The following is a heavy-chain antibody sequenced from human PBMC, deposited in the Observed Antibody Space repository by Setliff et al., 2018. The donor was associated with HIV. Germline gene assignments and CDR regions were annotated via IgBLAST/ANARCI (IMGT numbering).Heavy chain of an antibody. D-gene: IGHD6-13*01. CDR1: GYSFTSYW. CDR2: IYPGDSDT. J-gene: IGHJ6*03. CDR3: ARFPMYSSSWYFYYYYMDV. V-gene: IGHV5-51*01. Sequence: PGESLKISCKGSGYSFTSYWIGWVRQMPGKGLEWMGIIYPGDSDTRYSPSFQGQVTISADKSIRTAYLQWSSLKASDTAMYYCARFPMYSSSWYFYYYYMDVWGKGTTVTVSS.